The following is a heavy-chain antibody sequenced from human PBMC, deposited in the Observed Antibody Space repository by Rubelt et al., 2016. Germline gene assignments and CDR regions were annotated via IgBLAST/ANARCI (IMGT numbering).Heavy chain of an antibody. Sequence: QVQLVQSGAEVKKPGASVKVSCKASGYTFTSYYMHWVRQAPGQGLEWMGIINPSGGSTSYEKKFQGRVTMTRDTSTSTVYMELSSLRSEDTAVYYCARTKTVEMATIPLAYWGQGTLVTVSS. CDR1: GYTFTSYY. V-gene: IGHV1-46*01. CDR3: ARTKTVEMATIPLAY. D-gene: IGHD5-24*01. CDR2: INPSGGST. J-gene: IGHJ4*02.